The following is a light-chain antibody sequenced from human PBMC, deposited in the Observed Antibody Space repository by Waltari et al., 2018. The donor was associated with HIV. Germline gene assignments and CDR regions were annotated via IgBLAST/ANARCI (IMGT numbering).Light chain of an antibody. V-gene: IGLV2-14*01. CDR1: SSDIGGYDY. CDR3: SSYTSVTTSYV. CDR2: EVN. Sequence: QSALTQPASVSGSLGQSITISCTGTSSDIGGYDYVSCYQQHQGKAPKLLIYEVNNRPSGVSNRFSGSKSGNTASLTISGLQAEDEADYYCSSYTSVTTSYVFGTGTNVTVL. J-gene: IGLJ1*01.